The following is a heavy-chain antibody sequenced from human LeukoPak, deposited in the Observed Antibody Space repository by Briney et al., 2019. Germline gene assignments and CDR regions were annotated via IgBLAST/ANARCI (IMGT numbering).Heavy chain of an antibody. Sequence: PSETPSLTCAVYGGSFSGYYWSWIRQPPRKGLEWIGEIIHRGSTNYNPSLKSRLTISVDTSKNQFSLKLSSVTAADTAVYYCARGRVRYDSSGYANWFDPWGQGTLVTVSS. CDR1: GGSFSGYY. V-gene: IGHV4-34*01. D-gene: IGHD3-22*01. CDR2: IIHRGST. CDR3: ARGRVRYDSSGYANWFDP. J-gene: IGHJ5*02.